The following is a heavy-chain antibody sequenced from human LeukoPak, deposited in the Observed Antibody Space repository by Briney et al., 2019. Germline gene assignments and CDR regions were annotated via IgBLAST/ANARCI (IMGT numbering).Heavy chain of an antibody. CDR2: IKEDGSEK. V-gene: IGHV3-7*01. Sequence: GGSLRLSCAASGFTFSRHWMSWVRQAPGKGLEWVANIKEDGSEKDYVDSVKGRFTISRDNAKNPLYLQMNSLRAEDTAVYYCARGPSYCGGDCYYYFDYWGQGTLVTVSS. CDR1: GFTFSRHW. J-gene: IGHJ4*02. CDR3: ARGPSYCGGDCYYYFDY. D-gene: IGHD2-21*01.